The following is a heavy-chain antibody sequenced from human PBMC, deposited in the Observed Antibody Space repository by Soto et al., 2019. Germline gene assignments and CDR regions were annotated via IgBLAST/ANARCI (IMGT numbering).Heavy chain of an antibody. Sequence: QVQLVESGGGVVQPGRSLRLSCAASGFTFSSYGMHWVRQAPGKGLEWVAVISYDGSNKYYADSVKGRFTISRDNSKSLLYLQKNSLGGEEPGVYLNAKGLSYYYGSGSSRYDYYGMDVLVQGTKVSVSS. CDR3: AKGLSYYYGSGSSRYDYYGMDV. CDR2: ISYDGSNK. J-gene: IGHJ6*02. CDR1: GFTFSSYG. V-gene: IGHV3-30*18. D-gene: IGHD3-10*01.